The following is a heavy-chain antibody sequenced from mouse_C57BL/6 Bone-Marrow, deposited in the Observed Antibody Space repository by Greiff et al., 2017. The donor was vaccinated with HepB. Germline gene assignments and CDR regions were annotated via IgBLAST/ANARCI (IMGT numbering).Heavy chain of an antibody. CDR2: INPSTGYT. Sequence: QVQLKESGAELAKPGASVKMSCKASGYTFTSYWMHWVKQRPGQGLEWIGYINPSTGYTEYNQKFKDKATLTADKSSSTAYMQLSSLTSEDSAVYYCARLYYGSRSYAMDYWGQGTSVTVSS. CDR1: GYTFTSYW. J-gene: IGHJ4*01. D-gene: IGHD1-1*01. V-gene: IGHV1-7*01. CDR3: ARLYYGSRSYAMDY.